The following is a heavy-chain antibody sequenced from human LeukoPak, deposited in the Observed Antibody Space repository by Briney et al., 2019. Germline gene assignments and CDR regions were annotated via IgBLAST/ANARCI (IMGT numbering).Heavy chain of an antibody. D-gene: IGHD2-2*01. V-gene: IGHV3-21*04. J-gene: IGHJ6*04. Sequence: GGSLRLSCAASGFTFSSYAMSWVRQAPGKGLEWVSSISSSSSYIYYADSVKGRFTISRDNAKNSVHLQMNSLRAEDTAVYYCATRLCSIAACRASSYKCMDDWGKGTTVTVSS. CDR2: ISSSSSYI. CDR1: GFTFSSYA. CDR3: ATRLCSIAACRASSYKCMDD.